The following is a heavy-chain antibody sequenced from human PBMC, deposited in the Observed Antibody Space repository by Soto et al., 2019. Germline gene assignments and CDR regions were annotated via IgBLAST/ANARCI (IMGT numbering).Heavy chain of an antibody. CDR1: GYSIAGYW. D-gene: IGHD3-22*01. CDR3: ARQIYDSDTGPNFQYYFDS. CDR2: IDPSDSQT. J-gene: IGHJ4*02. Sequence: GESLKISSKGSGYSIAGYWITGVRQKPGKGLEWMGRIDPSDSQTYYSPSFRGHVTISVTKSITTVFLQWSSLRASDTAMYYCARQIYDSDTGPNFQYYFDSWGQGTPVTVSS. V-gene: IGHV5-10-1*01.